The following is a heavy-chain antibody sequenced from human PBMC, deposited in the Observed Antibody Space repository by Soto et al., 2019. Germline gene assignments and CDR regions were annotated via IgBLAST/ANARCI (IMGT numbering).Heavy chain of an antibody. CDR1: GYNFTNYW. J-gene: IGHJ6*02. D-gene: IGHD3-10*02. Sequence: GESLKISCKGSGYNFTNYWIGWVRQMPEKGLESMGIIYPGDSDTRYSPSFQGQVTISADKSISTAYLQWSSLKASDTAMYYCAGGGVRGVVTRTRDYYGMDVWGQGTTVTVSS. CDR2: IYPGDSDT. CDR3: AGGGVRGVVTRTRDYYGMDV. V-gene: IGHV5-51*01.